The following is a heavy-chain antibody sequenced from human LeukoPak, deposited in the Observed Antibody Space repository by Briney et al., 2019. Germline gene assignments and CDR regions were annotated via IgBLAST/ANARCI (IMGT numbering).Heavy chain of an antibody. CDR3: ARGRGVPFDWLDY. V-gene: IGHV4-30-2*01. D-gene: IGHD3-9*01. CDR1: GGSISSGGYY. Sequence: PSQTLSLTCTVSGGSISSGGYYWSWIRQPPGKGLEWIGYIYHSGSTYYNPSLKSRVTISVDTSKNQSSLKLSSVTAADTAVYYCARGRGVPFDWLDYWGQGTLVTVSS. J-gene: IGHJ4*02. CDR2: IYHSGST.